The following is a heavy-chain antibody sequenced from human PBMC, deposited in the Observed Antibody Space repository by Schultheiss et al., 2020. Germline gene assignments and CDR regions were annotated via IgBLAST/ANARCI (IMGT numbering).Heavy chain of an antibody. V-gene: IGHV3-33*05. CDR1: GFTFSSYG. CDR2: ISYDGSNQ. Sequence: GGSLRLSCAASGFTFSSYGMHWVRQAPGKGLEWVAVISYDGSNQDYADSVKGRFAISRDNAKNSLYLQLNGLRAEDTAVYYCARERPMDVWGQGTTVTVSS. D-gene: IGHD6-6*01. CDR3: ARERPMDV. J-gene: IGHJ6*02.